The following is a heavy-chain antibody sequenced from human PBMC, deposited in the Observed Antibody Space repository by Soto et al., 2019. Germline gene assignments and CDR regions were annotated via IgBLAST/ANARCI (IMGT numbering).Heavy chain of an antibody. D-gene: IGHD5-18*01. CDR3: ARVGYSYGYVNYYYYYGMDV. CDR2: IYYSGST. CDR1: GGSISSGGYY. J-gene: IGHJ6*02. V-gene: IGHV4-31*03. Sequence: SETLSLTCTVSGGSISSGGYYWSWIRQHPGKGLEWIGYIYYSGSTYYNPSLKSRVTISVDTSKNQFSLKLSSVTAADTAVYYCARVGYSYGYVNYYYYYGMDVWGQGTTVTVSS.